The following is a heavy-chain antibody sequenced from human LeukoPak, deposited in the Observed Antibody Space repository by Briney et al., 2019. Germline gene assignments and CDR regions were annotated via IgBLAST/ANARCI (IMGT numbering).Heavy chain of an antibody. CDR1: GGSFSGYY. Sequence: PSETLSLTCAVYGGSFSGYYWSWIRLPPGKGLEWIGEINHSGSTNYNPSLKSRVTISVDTSKNQFSLKLSSVTAADTAVYYCARDIVVVPAAETTYWFDPWGQGTLVTVSS. CDR2: INHSGST. V-gene: IGHV4-34*01. D-gene: IGHD2-2*01. CDR3: ARDIVVVPAAETTYWFDP. J-gene: IGHJ5*02.